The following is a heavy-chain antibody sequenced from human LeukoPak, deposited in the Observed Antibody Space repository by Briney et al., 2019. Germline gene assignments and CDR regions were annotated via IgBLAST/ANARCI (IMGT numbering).Heavy chain of an antibody. J-gene: IGHJ6*02. CDR3: AKDTVAGAFYYYYGMDV. V-gene: IGHV3-23*01. Sequence: GSLRLSCAASGFTFSSYAMSWVRQAPGEGLEWVSAISGSGDSTYYADSVKGRFTISRDNSKNTLYLQMNSLRAEDTAIYYCAKDTVAGAFYYYYGMDVWGRGTTVTVSS. CDR2: ISGSGDST. CDR1: GFTFSSYA. D-gene: IGHD4-23*01.